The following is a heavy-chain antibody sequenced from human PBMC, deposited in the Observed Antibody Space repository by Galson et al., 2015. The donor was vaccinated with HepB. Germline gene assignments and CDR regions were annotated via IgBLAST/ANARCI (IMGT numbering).Heavy chain of an antibody. CDR2: IYWDDDK. D-gene: IGHD4-17*01. Sequence: PALVKPTQTLTLTCTFSGFSLRTSGVGVGWIRQPPGKALEWLALIYWDDDKRYSPSLKSRLTITKDTSKNQVVLTMTNMDPVDTATYYCAQYTVTTFGYDYWGQGTLVTVSS. J-gene: IGHJ4*02. V-gene: IGHV2-5*02. CDR3: AQYTVTTFGYDY. CDR1: GFSLRTSGVG.